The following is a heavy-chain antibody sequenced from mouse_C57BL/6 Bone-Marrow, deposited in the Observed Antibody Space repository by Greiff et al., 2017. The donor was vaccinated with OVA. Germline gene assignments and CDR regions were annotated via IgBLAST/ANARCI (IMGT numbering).Heavy chain of an antibody. CDR2: IRNKANGYTT. Sequence: EVQGVESGGGLVQPGGSLSLSCAASGFTFTDYYMSWVRQPPGKALEWLGFIRNKANGYTTEYSASVKGRFTISRDNSQSILYLQMNALRAEDSATYDCARYGYSNSYAMDYWGQGTSVTVSS. CDR3: ARYGYSNSYAMDY. D-gene: IGHD2-5*01. J-gene: IGHJ4*01. V-gene: IGHV7-3*01. CDR1: GFTFTDYY.